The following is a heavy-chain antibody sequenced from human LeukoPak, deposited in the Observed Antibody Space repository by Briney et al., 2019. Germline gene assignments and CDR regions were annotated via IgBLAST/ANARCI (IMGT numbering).Heavy chain of an antibody. CDR1: GFTLSSYS. Sequence: GGSLRLSCAVSGFTLSSYSMNWVRQAPGKGLEWVSYISSSSRTTNYADSVKGRFTISRDNAKNSLYPQMNSLRAEDTAVYYCSRDYPRRLSDQRGYYYYMDVWGKGTTVTVSS. D-gene: IGHD2-2*01. V-gene: IGHV3-48*04. CDR2: ISSSSRTT. J-gene: IGHJ6*03. CDR3: SRDYPRRLSDQRGYYYYMDV.